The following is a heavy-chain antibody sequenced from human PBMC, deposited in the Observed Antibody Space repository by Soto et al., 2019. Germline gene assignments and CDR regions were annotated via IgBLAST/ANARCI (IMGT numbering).Heavy chain of an antibody. Sequence: SETLSLTCTVSGGSINSGDYYWSWIRQPPGKGLEWIGYISYSGTTYYKPSLRSRITISLDTSKNQFSLRLASVTAADTAVYQCASTNYDYVWGSYRFVDWGQGTAVT. CDR3: ASTNYDYVWGSYRFVD. CDR1: GGSINSGDYY. CDR2: ISYSGTT. J-gene: IGHJ4*02. V-gene: IGHV4-30-4*01. D-gene: IGHD3-16*02.